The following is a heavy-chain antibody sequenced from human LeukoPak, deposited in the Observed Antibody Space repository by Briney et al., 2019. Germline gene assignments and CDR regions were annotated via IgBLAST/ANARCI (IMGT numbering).Heavy chain of an antibody. J-gene: IGHJ3*02. CDR3: ARDRGGITAGDDAFGI. CDR2: IYHSGST. D-gene: IGHD2-8*02. Sequence: PSETLSLTCAVSGYSISSGYYWGWIRQPPGKGLEWIGSIYHSGSTYYNPSLKSRVTISVDTSKNQFSLKLSSVTAADTAVYYCARDRGGITAGDDAFGIWGQGTMVTVSS. V-gene: IGHV4-38-2*02. CDR1: GYSISSGYY.